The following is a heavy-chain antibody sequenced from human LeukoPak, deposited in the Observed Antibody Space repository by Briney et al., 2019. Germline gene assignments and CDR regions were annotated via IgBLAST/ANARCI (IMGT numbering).Heavy chain of an antibody. D-gene: IGHD6-19*01. V-gene: IGHV3-23*01. CDR1: GFTFAGCA. CDR3: AKRDSSGSNYFAY. Sequence: SGGSLRLSCAASGFTFAGCAMSWVRQAPGKGLEWVSTFGRSGAGTFHADSVKGRFTISRDNSKNTLYLQMNSLRAEDTAVYYCAKRDSSGSNYFAYWGQGALVTVSS. CDR2: FGRSGAGT. J-gene: IGHJ4*02.